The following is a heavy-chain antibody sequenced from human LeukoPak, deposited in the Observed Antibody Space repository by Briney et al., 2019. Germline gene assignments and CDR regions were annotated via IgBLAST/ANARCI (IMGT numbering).Heavy chain of an antibody. CDR1: GFTFDNYV. Sequence: GGSLRLSCAASGFTFDNYVMTWVRQAPGKGLEWVSTISGSGGRTDYADSVKGRFTISRDNSKNTLYLQMNSLRAEDTAVYYIAMDESESVADNFDYWGQGTLVTVSS. V-gene: IGHV3-23*01. CDR3: AMDESESVADNFDY. CDR2: ISGSGGRT. D-gene: IGHD6-19*01. J-gene: IGHJ4*02.